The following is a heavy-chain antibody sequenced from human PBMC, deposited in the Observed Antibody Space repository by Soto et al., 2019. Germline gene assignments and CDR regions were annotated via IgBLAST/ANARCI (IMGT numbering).Heavy chain of an antibody. CDR2: ISANNGNT. V-gene: IGHV1-18*01. Sequence: ASVKVSCKASGYTFTSYGISWVRQAPGQGLEWMGWISANNGNTNYAQKLQGRVTMTRNTSISTAYMELSSLRSEDTAVYYCARGFLDYYYYYMDVWGKGTTVTVSS. J-gene: IGHJ6*03. CDR1: GYTFTSYG. CDR3: ARGFLDYYYYYMDV.